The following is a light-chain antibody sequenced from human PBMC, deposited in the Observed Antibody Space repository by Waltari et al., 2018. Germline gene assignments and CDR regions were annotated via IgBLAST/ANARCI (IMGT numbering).Light chain of an antibody. CDR3: QRYGTSPMYT. Sequence: ETVLTQSPGTLSLSPGERATLSCRASQSVSSDHLAWYQQKPGQAPRLLIYGASNRATGIPDRFSGSGSGTDFALTISRLEPEDSAVYYCQRYGTSPMYTFGQGTKLEIQ. V-gene: IGKV3-20*01. CDR1: QSVSSDH. CDR2: GAS. J-gene: IGKJ2*01.